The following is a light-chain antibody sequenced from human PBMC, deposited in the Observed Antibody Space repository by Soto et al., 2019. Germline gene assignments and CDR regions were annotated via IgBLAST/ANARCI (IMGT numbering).Light chain of an antibody. CDR1: QGVSSY. CDR3: LQYHNLWA. J-gene: IGKJ1*01. CDR2: GAS. Sequence: IVLTQSPATLSLSPWERATLSCRASQGVSSYLAWYQQKPGQAPRLLIYGASTRATGIPARFSGSGSGTEFTLTISSLQSEDFTVYSCLQYHNLWAFGQGTKVDIK. V-gene: IGKV3-15*01.